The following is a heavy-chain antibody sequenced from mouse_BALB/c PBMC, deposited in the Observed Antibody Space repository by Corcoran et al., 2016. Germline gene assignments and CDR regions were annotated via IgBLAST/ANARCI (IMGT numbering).Heavy chain of an antibody. V-gene: IGHV1S136*01. CDR1: GYTFTSYV. CDR3: AREGRRGYVDV. CDR2: INPYNDGT. Sequence: EVQLQQSGPELVKPGASVKMSCKASGYTFTSYVMYWVKQKPGQGLEWIGYINPYNDGTKYNEKFKGKATLTSDKSSSTAYMELSSLTSEDSAVYYCAREGRRGYVDVWGAGTTVTVSS. J-gene: IGHJ1*01.